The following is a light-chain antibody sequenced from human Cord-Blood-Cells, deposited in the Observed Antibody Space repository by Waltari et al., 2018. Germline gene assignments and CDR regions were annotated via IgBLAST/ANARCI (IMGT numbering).Light chain of an antibody. CDR1: QSVLYSSNNKNY. CDR3: QQYYSTPRT. J-gene: IGKJ1*01. V-gene: IGKV4-1*01. Sequence: DIVMTQSPDSLAVSLGERATINCKSSQSVLYSSNNKNYLAWYQQKPGQPPKLLIYWASTPGSGVPDRFSGSGSGTDFTLTISSLQAEDVAVYYCQQYYSTPRTFGQGTKVEIK. CDR2: WAS.